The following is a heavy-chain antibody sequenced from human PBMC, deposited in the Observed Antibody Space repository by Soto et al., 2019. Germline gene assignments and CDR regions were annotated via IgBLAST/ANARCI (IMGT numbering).Heavy chain of an antibody. V-gene: IGHV4-59*12. CDR2: IYRSGST. J-gene: IGHJ5*02. D-gene: IGHD2-15*01. Sequence: SETLSLTCTVSGGSISSYYWSWIRQPPGKGLEWIGYIYRSGSTYYNPSLKSRVTISVDTSKNQFSLKLSSVTAADTAVYYCASQLPGLLGANWFDPWGQGTLVTVSS. CDR1: GGSISSYY. CDR3: ASQLPGLLGANWFDP.